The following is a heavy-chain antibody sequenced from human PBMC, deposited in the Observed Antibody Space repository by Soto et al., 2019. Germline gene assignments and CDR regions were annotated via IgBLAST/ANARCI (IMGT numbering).Heavy chain of an antibody. D-gene: IGHD6-19*01. CDR1: GFTFSSYG. CDR2: ISYDGSNK. CDR3: ANGVASGWYYFDY. V-gene: IGHV3-30*18. J-gene: IGHJ4*02. Sequence: GGSLRLSSAASGFTFSSYGMHWVRQAPGKGLEWVAVISYDGSNKYYADSVKGRFTISRDNSKNTLYLQMNSLRAEDTAVYYCANGVASGWYYFDYWGQGTLVTVSS.